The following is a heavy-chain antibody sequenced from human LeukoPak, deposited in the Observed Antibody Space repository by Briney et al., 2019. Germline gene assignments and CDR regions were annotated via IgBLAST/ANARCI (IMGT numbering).Heavy chain of an antibody. Sequence: PSETLSLTCTVSGGSISSSSYYWGWIRQPPGKGLEWIGSIYYSGSTYYNPSLKSRVTISVDTSKNQFSLKLSSVTAADTAVYYCARHGRVLTVRGVTYYFDYWGQGTLVTVSS. J-gene: IGHJ4*02. CDR1: GGSISSSSYY. D-gene: IGHD3-10*01. V-gene: IGHV4-39*01. CDR2: IYYSGST. CDR3: ARHGRVLTVRGVTYYFDY.